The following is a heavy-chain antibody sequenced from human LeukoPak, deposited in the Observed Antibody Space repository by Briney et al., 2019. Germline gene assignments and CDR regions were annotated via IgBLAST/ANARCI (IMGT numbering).Heavy chain of an antibody. J-gene: IGHJ4*02. CDR3: ARVSYSSWSPYFDY. V-gene: IGHV4-59*01. CDR1: GGSISSYY. Sequence: SETLSLTCTVSGGSISSYYWSWIRQPPGKGLEWIGYIYYSGSTNYNPSLKSRVTISVDTSKNQFSLKLSSVTAADTAVYYCARVSYSSWSPYFDYWGQGTLVTVSS. CDR2: IYYSGST. D-gene: IGHD6-13*01.